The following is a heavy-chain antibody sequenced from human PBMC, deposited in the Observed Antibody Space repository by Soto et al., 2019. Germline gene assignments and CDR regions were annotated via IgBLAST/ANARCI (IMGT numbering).Heavy chain of an antibody. Sequence: ASVKVSCKASGRTFNNYAISWVRQAPGIGFEWLGVIIPIGGTPEHAQKFQGRVTISADESTNTAYMELSSLRSEDTAVYYCATNYYDGSGHYFIFEHWGQGTLVTVSS. J-gene: IGHJ4*02. CDR1: GRTFNNYA. D-gene: IGHD3-22*01. CDR2: IIPIGGTP. V-gene: IGHV1-69*13. CDR3: ATNYYDGSGHYFIFEH.